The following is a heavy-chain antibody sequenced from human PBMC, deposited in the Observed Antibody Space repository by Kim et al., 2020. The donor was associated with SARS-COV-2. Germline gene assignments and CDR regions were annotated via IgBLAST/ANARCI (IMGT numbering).Heavy chain of an antibody. CDR2: GST. Sequence: GSTNYNPSLKSRVTISVDTSKNQFSLKLSSVTAADTAVYYCSSGYSYFDYWGQGTLVTVSS. CDR3: SSGYSYFDY. J-gene: IGHJ4*02. V-gene: IGHV4-59*01. D-gene: IGHD3-22*01.